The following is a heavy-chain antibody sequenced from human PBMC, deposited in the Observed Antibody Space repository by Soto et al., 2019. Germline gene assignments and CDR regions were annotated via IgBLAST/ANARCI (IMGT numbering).Heavy chain of an antibody. V-gene: IGHV1-8*01. D-gene: IGHD3-22*01. J-gene: IGHJ4*02. Sequence: ASVKVSCKASGYTFTSYDINWVRQATGQGLEWMGWMNPNSGNTGYAQKFQGRVTITRDTSASTAYMELSSLRSEDTAVYYCARSKTYYYDSSGYKIFDYWGQGTLVTVSS. CDR3: ARSKTYYYDSSGYKIFDY. CDR2: MNPNSGNT. CDR1: GYTFTSYD.